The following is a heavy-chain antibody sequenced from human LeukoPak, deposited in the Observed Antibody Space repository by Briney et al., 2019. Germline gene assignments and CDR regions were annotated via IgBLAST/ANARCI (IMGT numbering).Heavy chain of an antibody. D-gene: IGHD5-12*01. CDR2: TSGSGDSS. CDR3: AKGQVASATQVRFDP. J-gene: IGHJ5*02. Sequence: GGSLRLSCAASGFTFSRYAMTWVRQAPGEGLEWVSTTSGSGDSSLYAESVKGRFTISRDNSKSTLYLQMNSLRGEDTAVYYCAKGQVASATQVRFDPWGQGTLVTVSS. CDR1: GFTFSRYA. V-gene: IGHV3-23*01.